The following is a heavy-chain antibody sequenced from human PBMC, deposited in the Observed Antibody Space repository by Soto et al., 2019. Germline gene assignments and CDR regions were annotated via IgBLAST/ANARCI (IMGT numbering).Heavy chain of an antibody. CDR1: GYTFTSYA. J-gene: IGHJ3*02. D-gene: IGHD3-10*01. CDR3: ARERVLWCGMLCSGAFDI. V-gene: IGHV1-3*05. Sequence: QVQLVQSGAEEKKPGASVKVSCKASGYTFTSYAMHWVRQAPGQRLEWMGWIKAGHGNTTYSKNFQGRVTITRDTSASTAYLELSSLRSEDTAVYYCARERVLWCGMLCSGAFDIWPQRTRVTVSS. CDR2: IKAGHGNT.